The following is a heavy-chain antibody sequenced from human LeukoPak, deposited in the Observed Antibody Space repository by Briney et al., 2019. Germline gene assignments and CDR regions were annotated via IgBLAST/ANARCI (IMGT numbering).Heavy chain of an antibody. Sequence: GGSLRLSCAASGFTFSSYWMSWVRQAPGKGPEWVAHIKQDASQEYHVDSVKGRSTISRDNAKNSLYLQMNSLRAEDTAVYYCARGVVYPAWSGPHWSDYWGQGALVTVSS. V-gene: IGHV3-7*01. D-gene: IGHD3-3*01. CDR2: IKQDASQE. CDR3: ARGVVYPAWSGPHWSDY. J-gene: IGHJ4*02. CDR1: GFTFSSYW.